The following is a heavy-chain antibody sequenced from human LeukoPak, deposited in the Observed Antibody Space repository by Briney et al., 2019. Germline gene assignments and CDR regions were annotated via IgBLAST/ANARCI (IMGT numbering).Heavy chain of an antibody. V-gene: IGHV5-51*01. CDR3: ARHKNSGDYYGSAFEGYYYGMDV. J-gene: IGHJ6*02. Sequence: GESLKISCKGSGYSFTSYWIGWVRQMPGKGLEWMGIIYPGDSDTRYSPSFQGQVTISADKSISTAYLQWSSLKASDTAMYYCARHKNSGDYYGSAFEGYYYGMDVWGQGTTVTVSS. CDR1: GYSFTSYW. CDR2: IYPGDSDT. D-gene: IGHD3-10*01.